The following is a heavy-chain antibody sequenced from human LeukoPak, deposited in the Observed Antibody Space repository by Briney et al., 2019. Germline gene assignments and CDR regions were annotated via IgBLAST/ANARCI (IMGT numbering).Heavy chain of an antibody. V-gene: IGHV3-48*03. CDR3: ARSSHFDY. CDR1: GFTFSSYE. J-gene: IGHJ4*02. CDR2: ISSSGYTK. Sequence: PGGSLRLSCAASGFTFSSYEMNWVRQAPGKGLEWVSYISSSGYTKHYADSVKGRFTISRDNTKNSLYPQMSSLRAEDTAVYYCARSSHFDYWGQGTLVAVSS. D-gene: IGHD3-10*01.